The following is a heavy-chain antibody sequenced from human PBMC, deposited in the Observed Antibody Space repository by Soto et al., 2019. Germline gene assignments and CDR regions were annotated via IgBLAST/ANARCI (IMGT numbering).Heavy chain of an antibody. D-gene: IGHD2-15*01. J-gene: IGHJ5*02. Sequence: SVTRSLTCPFSGYTISSIGDCWGWHRPPPGKGLQWIGCMFYSGATYYNPPLKNRVTLSVDTSNNEFSLKLVSVTARDTAVYYWARHKSGSDWLDLRGQGTLVTVS. CDR1: GYTISSIGDC. CDR3: ARHKSGSDWLDL. V-gene: IGHV4-39*01. CDR2: MFYSGAT.